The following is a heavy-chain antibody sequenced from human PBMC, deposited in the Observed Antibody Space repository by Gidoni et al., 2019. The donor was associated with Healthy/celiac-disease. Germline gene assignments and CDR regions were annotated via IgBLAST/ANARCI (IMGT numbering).Heavy chain of an antibody. CDR3: ARGYYDSSGYFGHFDY. CDR1: GGSISSGAYY. J-gene: IGHJ4*02. V-gene: IGHV4-30-4*01. CDR2: IYYSGST. D-gene: IGHD3-22*01. Sequence: QVQLQESGPGLVQPSQPLSLTCTVSGGSISSGAYYWSWIRQPPGKGLEWIGYIYYSGSTYYSPSLKSRVTISVDTSKNQFSLKLSSVTAADTAVYYCARGYYDSSGYFGHFDYWGQGTLVTVSS.